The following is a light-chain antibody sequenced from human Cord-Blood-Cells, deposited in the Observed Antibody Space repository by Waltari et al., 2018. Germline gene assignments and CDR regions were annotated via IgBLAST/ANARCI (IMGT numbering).Light chain of an antibody. Sequence: DIQMTQSPSSLSASVGDRVTITCRASQGISNYLDWYQQKPGKVPKLLIYAASTLQSGVPSRFSGSGSGTDFTLTISSLQPEDGATYDCQKYNSATWTFGQGTKVEIK. CDR3: QKYNSATWT. CDR1: QGISNY. V-gene: IGKV1-27*01. CDR2: AAS. J-gene: IGKJ1*01.